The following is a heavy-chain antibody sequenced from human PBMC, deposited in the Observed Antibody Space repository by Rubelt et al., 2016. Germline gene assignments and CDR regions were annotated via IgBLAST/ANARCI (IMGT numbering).Heavy chain of an antibody. Sequence: EVQLVESGGGLVQPGGSLRLSCAASGFTFSTYWMYWVRQAPGKGLVWVSRIYDDGSVTNYADSVKGRFTISRDNAKNTRFRQMNSLRAEDTAVYYCTRDQQLRFEPWGQGTLVTVSS. CDR1: GFTFSTYW. CDR2: IYDDGSVT. CDR3: TRDQQLRFEP. D-gene: IGHD1-1*01. J-gene: IGHJ5*02. V-gene: IGHV3-74*01.